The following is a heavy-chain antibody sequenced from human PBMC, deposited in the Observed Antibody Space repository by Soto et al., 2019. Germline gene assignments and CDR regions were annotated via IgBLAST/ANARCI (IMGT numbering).Heavy chain of an antibody. CDR1: GGSIISGSYY. V-gene: IGHV4-39*01. Sequence: QLQPQESGPGLVKPSETLSLTCTVSGGSIISGSYYWGWIRQPPGKGLEWIANIYYSGTSYYNPSLKSRVTISVDTSKSQFSLSLSSVTAADTAVYYCARGQRYFDGPFDYWGQGTLVTVSS. CDR2: IYYSGTS. CDR3: ARGQRYFDGPFDY. J-gene: IGHJ4*02. D-gene: IGHD3-9*01.